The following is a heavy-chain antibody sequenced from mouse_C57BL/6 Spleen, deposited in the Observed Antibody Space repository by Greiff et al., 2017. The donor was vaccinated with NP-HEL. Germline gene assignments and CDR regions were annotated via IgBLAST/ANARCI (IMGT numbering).Heavy chain of an antibody. J-gene: IGHJ1*03. V-gene: IGHV5-17*01. CDR3: ARTYDYHLYFDV. D-gene: IGHD2-4*01. CDR2: ISSGSSTI. CDR1: GFTFSDYG. Sequence: EVKLMESGGGLVKPGGSLKLSCAASGFTFSDYGMHWVRQAPEKGLEWVAYISSGSSTIHYADTVKGRFTISRDNTKNTLFLQMTSLRSEDTAMYYCARTYDYHLYFDVWGTGTTVTVSS.